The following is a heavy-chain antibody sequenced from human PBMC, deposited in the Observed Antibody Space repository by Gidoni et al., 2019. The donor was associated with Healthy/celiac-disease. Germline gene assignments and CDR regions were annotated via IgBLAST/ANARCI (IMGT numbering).Heavy chain of an antibody. CDR1: GFTVSRDG. CDR2: ISYDGSNK. CDR3: AKERGKGADAFDI. Sequence: QVQLVESGGGVVQPGRSLRPSCAASGFTVSRDGMHWVRQAPGKGLEWVAVISYDGSNKYYADSVKGRFTISRDNSKNTLYLQMNSLRAEDTAVYYCAKERGKGADAFDIWGQGTMVTVSS. J-gene: IGHJ3*02. V-gene: IGHV3-30*18. D-gene: IGHD1-26*01.